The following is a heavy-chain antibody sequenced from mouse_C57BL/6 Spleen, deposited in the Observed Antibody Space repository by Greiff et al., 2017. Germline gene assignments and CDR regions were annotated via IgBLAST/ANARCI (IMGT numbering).Heavy chain of an antibody. CDR3: ARGIYGSSPYYAMGY. CDR1: GYAFSSSW. J-gene: IGHJ4*01. V-gene: IGHV1-82*01. D-gene: IGHD1-1*01. Sequence: QVQLQQSGPELVKPGASVKISCKASGYAFSSSWMNWVKQRPGKGLEWIGRIYPGDGDTNYNWKFKGKATLTADKSSSTAYMQLSSLTAEDSAVYFCARGIYGSSPYYAMGYWGQGASVTVSS. CDR2: IYPGDGDT.